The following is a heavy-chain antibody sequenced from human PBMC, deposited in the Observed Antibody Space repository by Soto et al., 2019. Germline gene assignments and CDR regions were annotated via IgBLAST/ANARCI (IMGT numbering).Heavy chain of an antibody. D-gene: IGHD1-26*01. CDR3: VREGYQLHRYSAGY. Sequence: VQLVESGGDLDQPGGCLRLSCAASGVTIRTYWMSWVRQAPGKGLEWVANIKQDGSETYYVDSVKGRFTISRDNDKNSLDLQMNSLRVEDTAVYYCVREGYQLHRYSAGYWGQGTMVAVSS. CDR1: GVTIRTYW. CDR2: IKQDGSET. J-gene: IGHJ4*02. V-gene: IGHV3-7*01.